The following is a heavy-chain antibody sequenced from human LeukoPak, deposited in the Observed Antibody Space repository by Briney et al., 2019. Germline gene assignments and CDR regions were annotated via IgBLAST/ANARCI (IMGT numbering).Heavy chain of an antibody. Sequence: AGESLKISCKGSGYSFTSYWIGWVRQMPGKGLEWMGIIYPGDSDTRYSPSFQGQVAISADKSINTAYLQWSSLKASDTAMYYCARRGLYCSGGSCYSAYYFDYWGQGTLVTVSS. CDR2: IYPGDSDT. D-gene: IGHD2-15*01. CDR1: GYSFTSYW. J-gene: IGHJ4*02. CDR3: ARRGLYCSGGSCYSAYYFDY. V-gene: IGHV5-51*01.